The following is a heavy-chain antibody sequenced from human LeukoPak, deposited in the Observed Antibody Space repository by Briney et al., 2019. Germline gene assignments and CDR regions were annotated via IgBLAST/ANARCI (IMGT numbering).Heavy chain of an antibody. CDR3: VAPLRGSMVRGNYGMDV. CDR1: GFTFSTFS. D-gene: IGHD3-10*01. V-gene: IGHV3-23*01. Sequence: GGSLRLSCAASGFTFSTFSMSWVRQASGKGLEWVSTISDSGGFTDYADSVKGRFTISRDNSKNTLYLQMNSLRAEDTAVYYCVAPLRGSMVRGNYGMDVWGQGTTVTVSS. CDR2: ISDSGGFT. J-gene: IGHJ6*02.